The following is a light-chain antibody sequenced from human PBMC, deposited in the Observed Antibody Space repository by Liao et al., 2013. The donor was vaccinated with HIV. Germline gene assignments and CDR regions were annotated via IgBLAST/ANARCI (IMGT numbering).Light chain of an antibody. CDR1: NIGTKS. Sequence: SYELTQPPSVSATPGGTATISCGGNNIGTKSVHWYQQKPGQSPVLVIYQDYKRPSGIPERFSGSNSGNTATLTISGTQAMDEADYYCQAWDSSVVFGGGTKLTVL. J-gene: IGLJ2*01. CDR3: QAWDSSVV. V-gene: IGLV3-21*01. CDR2: QDY.